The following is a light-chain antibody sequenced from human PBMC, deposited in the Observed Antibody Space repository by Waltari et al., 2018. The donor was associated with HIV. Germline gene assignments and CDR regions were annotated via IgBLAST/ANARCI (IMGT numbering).Light chain of an antibody. CDR2: SVQ. J-gene: IGLJ2*01. Sequence: QSVLTQPPSASGTSGQRVTISCSGSDFNIGANTVNWYQQVPGMAPKLLIYSVQQRPAGVPDRFSGSKSGTSASRAISGLQSEDEANYYCSSWDDSLNGVWVFGGGTKVTVL. V-gene: IGLV1-44*01. CDR3: SSWDDSLNGVWV. CDR1: DFNIGANT.